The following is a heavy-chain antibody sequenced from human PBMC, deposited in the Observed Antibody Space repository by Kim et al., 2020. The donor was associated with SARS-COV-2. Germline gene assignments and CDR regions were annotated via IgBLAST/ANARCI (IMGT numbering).Heavy chain of an antibody. Sequence: GGSLRLSCAASGFTFSSYSMNWVRQAPGKGLEWVSYISSSTTIYYADSVKGRFTISRDNAKNSLYLQMNSLRAEDTAVYYCARESPLDYWGQGTLVTVSS. V-gene: IGHV3-48*04. CDR2: ISSSTTI. CDR1: GFTFSSYS. J-gene: IGHJ4*02. CDR3: ARESPLDY.